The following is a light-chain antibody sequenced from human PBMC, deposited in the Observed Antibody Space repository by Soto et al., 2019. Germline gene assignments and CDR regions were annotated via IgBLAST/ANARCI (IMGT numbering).Light chain of an antibody. CDR3: QQYYIYAT. V-gene: IGKV1-5*03. Sequence: DIQMTQSPSTLSASVGDRVTITCRASQTISNYLTWYQQRPGKAPKLLIYRSSILQNGVLSRFSGSGSGTEFTLTISSLQPDDFATYYCQQYYIYATFGQGTRVEI. CDR2: RSS. J-gene: IGKJ1*01. CDR1: QTISNY.